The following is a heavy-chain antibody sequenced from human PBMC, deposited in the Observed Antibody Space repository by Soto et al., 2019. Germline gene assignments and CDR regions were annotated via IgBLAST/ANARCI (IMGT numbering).Heavy chain of an antibody. D-gene: IGHD4-17*01. J-gene: IGHJ3*02. Sequence: QVQLQESGPGLVKPSQTLSLTCTVSGGSISSGDYYWSWIRQPPGKGLEWIGYIYYSGSTYYNPSLKSRVTISVDTSKNQFSLKLSSVTAADTAVYYCARGLTTVVLNGNDAFDIWGQGTMVTVSS. CDR3: ARGLTTVVLNGNDAFDI. V-gene: IGHV4-30-4*01. CDR1: GGSISSGDYY. CDR2: IYYSGST.